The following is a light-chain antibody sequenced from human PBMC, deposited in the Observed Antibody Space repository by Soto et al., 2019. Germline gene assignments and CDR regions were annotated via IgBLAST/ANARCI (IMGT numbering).Light chain of an antibody. CDR1: QSVNNY. CDR2: DTS. J-gene: IGKJ3*01. Sequence: TASQSVNNYLAWYQQKPGQAPRLLIYDTSDRASGIPARFSGSGSGTDFTLTICRLEPEDFAVYCCQQYGSSPPMNFGPGTKVDI. CDR3: QQYGSSPPMN. V-gene: IGKV3-20*01.